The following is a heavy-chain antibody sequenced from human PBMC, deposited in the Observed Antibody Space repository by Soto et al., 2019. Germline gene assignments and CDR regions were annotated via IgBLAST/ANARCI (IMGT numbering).Heavy chain of an antibody. J-gene: IGHJ4*02. V-gene: IGHV4-61*01. CDR1: VDSVSSASYY. Sequence: SETLSLTCSVSVDSVSSASYYWSWVRQPPGKGLEWIGYIYYTGSTNYNRSLKSRLTISVDTSKNQFSLKLSSVTAADTAVYYCARSPGIITGTARLDYRGQGALVTVS. CDR2: IYYTGST. CDR3: ARSPGIITGTARLDY. D-gene: IGHD1-7*01.